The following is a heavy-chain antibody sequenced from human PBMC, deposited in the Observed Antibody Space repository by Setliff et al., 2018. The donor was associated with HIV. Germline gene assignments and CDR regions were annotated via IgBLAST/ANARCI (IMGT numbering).Heavy chain of an antibody. V-gene: IGHV3-21*01. CDR3: ARAWSDYGDYDLESFDY. Sequence: GGSLRLSCEASGFTFSTYSMNWVRQAPGKGLEWVSSISSSSRSKYYADSVKGRFTISRDNSKNTLYLQMNSLRAEDTAVYYCARAWSDYGDYDLESFDYWGQGTLVTVS. D-gene: IGHD4-17*01. J-gene: IGHJ4*02. CDR2: ISSSSRSK. CDR1: GFTFSTYS.